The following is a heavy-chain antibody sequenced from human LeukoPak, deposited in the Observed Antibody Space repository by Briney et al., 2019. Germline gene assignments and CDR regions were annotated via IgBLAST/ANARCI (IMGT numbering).Heavy chain of an antibody. D-gene: IGHD3-22*01. V-gene: IGHV4-31*03. CDR3: ARGHRNYDSRGYLRVDAFDI. CDR1: GDSISSNDYY. CDR2: IYYSGST. Sequence: PSQTLSLTCTVSGDSISSNDYYWSWIRQHPGKGLEWIGYIYYSGSTYYNPSLKSRVTISVDTSKNQFSLKLSSVTAADTAVYYCARGHRNYDSRGYLRVDAFDISGQGTMVTVSS. J-gene: IGHJ3*02.